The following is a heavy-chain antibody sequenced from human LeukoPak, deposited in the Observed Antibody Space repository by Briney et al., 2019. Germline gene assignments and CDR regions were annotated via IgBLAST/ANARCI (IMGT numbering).Heavy chain of an antibody. V-gene: IGHV1-46*01. CDR2: INPSGGST. CDR3: ARDRSANDQGRYFQH. D-gene: IGHD3-16*01. Sequence: ASVKVSCKASEYTFTSYYMHWVRQAPGQGLEWMGIINPSGGSTSYAQKFQGRVTMTRDTSTSTVYMELSSLRSEDTAVYYCARDRSANDQGRYFQHWGQGTLVTVSS. CDR1: EYTFTSYY. J-gene: IGHJ1*01.